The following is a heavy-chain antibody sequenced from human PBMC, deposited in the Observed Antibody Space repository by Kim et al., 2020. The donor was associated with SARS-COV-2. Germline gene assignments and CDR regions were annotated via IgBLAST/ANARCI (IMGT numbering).Heavy chain of an antibody. CDR3: ARAHYYDSSGEDY. V-gene: IGHV3-30*04. D-gene: IGHD3-22*01. CDR2: ISYDGSNK. CDR1: GFTFSSYA. Sequence: GGSLRLSCAASGFTFSSYAMHWVRQAPGKGLEWVAVISYDGSNKYYADSVKGRFTISRDNSKNTLYLQMNSLRAEDTAVYYCARAHYYDSSGEDYWGQGTLVTVSS. J-gene: IGHJ4*02.